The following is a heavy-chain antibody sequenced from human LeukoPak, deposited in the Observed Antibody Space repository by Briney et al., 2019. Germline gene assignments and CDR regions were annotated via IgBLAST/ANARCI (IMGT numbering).Heavy chain of an antibody. CDR1: GFTFSSYA. V-gene: IGHV3-23*01. J-gene: IGHJ4*02. CDR3: AKASGYYYGSGSYPPLDY. Sequence: PGGSLRLSCAASGFTFSSYAMSWVRRAPGKGLEWVSAISGSGGSTYYADSVKGRFTISRDNSKNTLYLQMNSLRAEDTAVYYCAKASGYYYGSGSYPPLDYWGQGTLVTVSS. CDR2: ISGSGGST. D-gene: IGHD3-10*01.